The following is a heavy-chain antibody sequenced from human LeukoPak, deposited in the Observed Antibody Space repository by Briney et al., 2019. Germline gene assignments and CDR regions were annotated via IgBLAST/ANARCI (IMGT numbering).Heavy chain of an antibody. Sequence: PSETLSLTCTVSGGSMTSHYWSWIRQPPGKGLEYIGHIYYSGRTYYKPSLQSRVTISVDTSKNHFSLRLTSVTAVDTAVYYCARLLDNDSSGYPDTFDVWGQGTMVTVSS. J-gene: IGHJ3*01. CDR3: ARLLDNDSSGYPDTFDV. CDR1: GGSMTSHY. V-gene: IGHV4-59*11. CDR2: IYYSGRT. D-gene: IGHD3-22*01.